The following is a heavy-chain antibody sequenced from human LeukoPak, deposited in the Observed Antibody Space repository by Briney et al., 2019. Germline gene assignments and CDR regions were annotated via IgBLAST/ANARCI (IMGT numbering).Heavy chain of an antibody. Sequence: ASVKVSCKASGYTFTSYGISWVRQAPGQGLEWMGWICAYNGNTNYAQKLQGRVTMTTDTSTSTAYMELRSLRSDDTAVYYCARVATKAYSGSYSGYWGQGTLVTVSS. CDR2: ICAYNGNT. V-gene: IGHV1-18*01. J-gene: IGHJ4*02. D-gene: IGHD1-26*01. CDR3: ARVATKAYSGSYSGY. CDR1: GYTFTSYG.